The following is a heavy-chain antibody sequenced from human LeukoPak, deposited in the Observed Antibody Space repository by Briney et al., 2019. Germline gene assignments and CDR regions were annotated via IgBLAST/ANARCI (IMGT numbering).Heavy chain of an antibody. CDR2: IYYSGST. D-gene: IGHD3-16*01. Sequence: PSETLSLTCTVSGSSISSYYWSWIRQPPGKGLEWIGYIYYSGSTNYNPSLKSRVTISVDTSKNQFSLKLSSVTAADTAVYYCARDNYDYVWGSYSGFDYWGQGTLVTVSS. CDR1: GSSISSYY. CDR3: ARDNYDYVWGSYSGFDY. J-gene: IGHJ4*02. V-gene: IGHV4-59*01.